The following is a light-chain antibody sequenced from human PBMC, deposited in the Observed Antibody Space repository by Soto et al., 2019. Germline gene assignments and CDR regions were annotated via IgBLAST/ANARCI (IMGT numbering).Light chain of an antibody. CDR3: QQYGSSPT. V-gene: IGKV3-20*01. CDR2: GAS. Sequence: EIVLTQSPGTLSLSPGERATLSCRASQSVSSSYLAWYQQKPGQAPRLLIYGASSRATGIPDRFSGSGSGTDCTLTISGLEPEDFAVYYCQQYGSSPTFGQGTKVEIK. J-gene: IGKJ1*01. CDR1: QSVSSSY.